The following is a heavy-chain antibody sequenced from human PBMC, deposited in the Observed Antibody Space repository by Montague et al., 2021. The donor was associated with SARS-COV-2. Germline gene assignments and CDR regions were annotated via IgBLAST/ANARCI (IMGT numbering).Heavy chain of an antibody. CDR3: VREKYYFDDSGSK. CDR1: GVSISSGSYY. J-gene: IGHJ4*02. CDR2: VYHTRST. D-gene: IGHD3-22*01. Sequence: SETLSLTCSVSGVSISSGSYYWSWVRQPPGKGLEWIGYVYHTRSTNYNPSLKSRVTLSIDTSRNQFSLNLTPVTAADTAVYHCVREKYYFDDSGSKWGQGTLVTV. V-gene: IGHV4-61*01.